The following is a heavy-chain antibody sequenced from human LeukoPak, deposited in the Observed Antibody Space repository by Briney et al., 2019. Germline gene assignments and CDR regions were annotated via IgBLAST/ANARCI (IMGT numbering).Heavy chain of an antibody. V-gene: IGHV3-30-3*01. D-gene: IGHD4-17*01. Sequence: GGSLRLSCAASGFTFRSYAMHWVRQAPGKGLEWVAVISYDGSNKYYADSVKGRFTISRDNSKNTLYLQMNSLRAEDTAVYYCARGARRRATVTTYYGMDVWGQGTTVTVSS. J-gene: IGHJ6*02. CDR3: ARGARRRATVTTYYGMDV. CDR2: ISYDGSNK. CDR1: GFTFRSYA.